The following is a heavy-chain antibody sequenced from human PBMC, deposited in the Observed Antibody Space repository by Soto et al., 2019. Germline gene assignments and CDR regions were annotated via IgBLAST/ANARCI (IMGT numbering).Heavy chain of an antibody. Sequence: EVQLLESGGGLVQPGESLRLYCADSGFTFSSYAMSWVRQATGKVLEWVSVISGSDDSTYYSDSVKGRFTISRDTSKNPLYRQMNSMRAEDTAVYYCAKRSSSSTFDYWGQGTMVTVSS. CDR2: ISGSDDST. D-gene: IGHD6-6*01. V-gene: IGHV3-23*01. CDR3: AKRSSSSTFDY. J-gene: IGHJ4*02. CDR1: GFTFSSYA.